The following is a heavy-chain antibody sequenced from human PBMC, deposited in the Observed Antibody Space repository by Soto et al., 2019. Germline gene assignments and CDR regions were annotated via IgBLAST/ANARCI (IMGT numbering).Heavy chain of an antibody. CDR3: ARDCGGVVATTPYYFDY. Sequence: QVQLVQSGAAVKKPGSSVKVSCKASGGTFSSYTISWVRQAPGQGLEWMGRIIPILGIAKYAQKFQGRVTTTADKATSTGYRERSSLRSEDTAVYYCARDCGGVVATTPYYFDYWGQGALVTVSS. CDR2: IIPILGIA. D-gene: IGHD2-15*01. V-gene: IGHV1-69*08. CDR1: GGTFSSYT. J-gene: IGHJ4*02.